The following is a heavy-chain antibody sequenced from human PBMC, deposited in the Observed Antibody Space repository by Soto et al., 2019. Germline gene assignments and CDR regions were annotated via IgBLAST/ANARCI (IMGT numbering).Heavy chain of an antibody. CDR3: GKERRGSGWSVCNF. J-gene: IGHJ4*02. V-gene: IGHV3-21*04. Sequence: PGGSLRLSCSASRFTFSSYTMNWVRQAPGKGLEWVSSISSSTTYIYYADSVKGRFTISRDNSKDTLYLQMNSLRVDDTAVYYCGKERRGSGWSVCNFWGQGSLVTV. D-gene: IGHD6-19*01. CDR1: RFTFSSYT. CDR2: ISSSTTYI.